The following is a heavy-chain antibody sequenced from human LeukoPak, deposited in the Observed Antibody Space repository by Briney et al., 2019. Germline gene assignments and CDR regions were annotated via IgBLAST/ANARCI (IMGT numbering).Heavy chain of an antibody. CDR1: GFTFSSYA. CDR3: AKDQPSESSD. Sequence: GGSLRLSCAASGFTFSSYAMNWVRQAPGKGLEWVSSISSSSGYIFYADSVKGRFTISRDNSKNTMYLQMNSLRAEDTAVYYCAKDQPSESSDWGQGTLVTVSS. V-gene: IGHV3-21*01. J-gene: IGHJ4*02. D-gene: IGHD1-26*01. CDR2: ISSSSGYI.